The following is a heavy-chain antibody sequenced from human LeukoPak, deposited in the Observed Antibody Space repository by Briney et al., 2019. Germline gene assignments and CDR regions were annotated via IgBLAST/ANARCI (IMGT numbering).Heavy chain of an antibody. Sequence: SGTLSLTCAVYGGSFSGYYWSWIRQPPGKGLEWIGEINHSGSTNYNPSLKSRVTISVDTSKNQFSLKLSSVTAADTAVYYCAIIAAAAVDYWGQGTLVTVSS. CDR1: GGSFSGYY. CDR3: AIIAAAAVDY. CDR2: INHSGST. V-gene: IGHV4-34*01. D-gene: IGHD6-13*01. J-gene: IGHJ4*02.